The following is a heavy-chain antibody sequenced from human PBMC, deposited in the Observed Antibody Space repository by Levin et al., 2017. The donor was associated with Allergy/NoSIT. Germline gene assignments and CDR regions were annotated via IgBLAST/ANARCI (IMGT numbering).Heavy chain of an antibody. CDR2: ISSTSMYT. Sequence: SGGSLRLSCAASGFTFTDHYMSWIRQAPGKGLEWVSYISSTSMYTNYADSVKGRFTISRDNAKNSLYLQMNSLRAEDTAVFYCARFYGPAYYFDYWGQGTLVTVSS. CDR1: GFTFTDHY. D-gene: IGHD2/OR15-2a*01. CDR3: ARFYGPAYYFDY. V-gene: IGHV3-11*03. J-gene: IGHJ4*02.